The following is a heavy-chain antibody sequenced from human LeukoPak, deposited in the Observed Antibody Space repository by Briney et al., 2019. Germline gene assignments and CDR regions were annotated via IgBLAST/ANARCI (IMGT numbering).Heavy chain of an antibody. Sequence: PSQTLSLTCTVSGGSISSGDYYWSWIRQHPGKGLDWIGYIHYSGSTYYSPSLKSRGTISVDTSKKQFSLKLSSVTAADTAVYYCARVGVAAKSSRYFDYWGQGTLVTVSS. D-gene: IGHD2-15*01. CDR1: GGSISSGDYY. J-gene: IGHJ4*02. CDR3: ARVGVAAKSSRYFDY. CDR2: IHYSGST. V-gene: IGHV4-31*03.